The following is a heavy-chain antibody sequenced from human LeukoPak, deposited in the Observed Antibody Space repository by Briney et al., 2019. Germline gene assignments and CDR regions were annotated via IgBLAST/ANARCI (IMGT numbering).Heavy chain of an antibody. Sequence: GPVQVSCKASGYRFSGNYIHWVRQAPGQGLEWMAWINPNSGDTNYAQKFQGRVTVTRDTSTSTVYMELSRLTYDDTAIYYCARAREVTGLTPWGQGTLVTVSS. D-gene: IGHD3-9*01. V-gene: IGHV1-2*02. CDR1: GYRFSGNY. J-gene: IGHJ5*02. CDR3: ARAREVTGLTP. CDR2: INPNSGDT.